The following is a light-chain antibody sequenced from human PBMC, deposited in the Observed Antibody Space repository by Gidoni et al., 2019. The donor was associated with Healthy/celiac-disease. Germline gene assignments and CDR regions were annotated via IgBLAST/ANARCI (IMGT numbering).Light chain of an antibody. CDR1: QSIRSY. CDR2: AAS. V-gene: IGKV1-39*01. J-gene: IGKJ1*01. CDR3: QQSYSMWT. Sequence: DIQMTQSPSSLSASVGDRVTITCRASQSIRSYLNWYQQKPGKAPKLLIYAASSLQSGVPSRFSGSGSGTDFTLTISSLQPEDFATYYCQQSYSMWTFGQGTKVEIK.